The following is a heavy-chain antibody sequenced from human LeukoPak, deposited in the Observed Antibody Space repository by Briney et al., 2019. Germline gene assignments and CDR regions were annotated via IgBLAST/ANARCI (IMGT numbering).Heavy chain of an antibody. J-gene: IGHJ4*02. CDR3: ASDKWRGRVLFVH. CDR2: ISAYNGNT. Sequence: ASVKVSRTASGYTFTSYGISWVRQAPGQGLEWMGWISAYNGNTNYAQKLQGRVTLITDTSTTTTYTELRSLSSVATAASSCASDKWRGRVLFVHGGQGTRVTVLS. D-gene: IGHD3-16*01. V-gene: IGHV1-18*01. CDR1: GYTFTSYG.